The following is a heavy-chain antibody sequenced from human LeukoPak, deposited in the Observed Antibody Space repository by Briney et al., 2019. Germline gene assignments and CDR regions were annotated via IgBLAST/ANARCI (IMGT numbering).Heavy chain of an antibody. D-gene: IGHD2-15*01. V-gene: IGHV4-30-4*01. CDR1: GGSISSGDYY. CDR3: AREVPYCSGGSCYSNMFDY. J-gene: IGHJ4*02. Sequence: SETLSLTCTVSGGSISSGDYYWSWIRQPPGKGLEWIGYIYYSGGTYYNPSLKSRVTISVDTSKNQFSLKLSSVTAADTAVYYCAREVPYCSGGSCYSNMFDYWGQGTLVTVSS. CDR2: IYYSGGT.